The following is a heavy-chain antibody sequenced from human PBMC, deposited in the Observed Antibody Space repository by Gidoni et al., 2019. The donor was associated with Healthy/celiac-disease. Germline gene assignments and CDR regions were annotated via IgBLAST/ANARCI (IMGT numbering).Heavy chain of an antibody. CDR3: ARVSWVRRSLPDY. V-gene: IGHV4-59*01. CDR2: IYYSGST. Sequence: ESGPGLVKPSATLSLTCTVSGGSISSYYWSWIRQPPATGLEWIGYIYYSGSTNYNPSLKSRVTISQDTSKNQFSLKLSSVNAADTAVYYCARVSWVRRSLPDYCGQGTLVTVSS. D-gene: IGHD3-10*01. J-gene: IGHJ4*02. CDR1: GGSISSYY.